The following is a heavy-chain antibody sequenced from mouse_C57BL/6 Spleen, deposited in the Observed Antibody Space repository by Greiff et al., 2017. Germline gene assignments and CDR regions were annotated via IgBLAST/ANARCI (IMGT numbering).Heavy chain of an antibody. CDR3: ARGGEYWYFDV. J-gene: IGHJ1*03. CDR1: GFTFSDYY. Sequence: EVKLVESEGGLVQPGSSMKLSCTASGFTFSDYYMAWVRQVPEKGLEWVANINYDGSSTYYLDSLKSRFIISRDNAKNILYLQMSSLKSEDTATYCCARGGEYWYFDVWGTGTTVTVSS. CDR2: INYDGSST. V-gene: IGHV5-16*01.